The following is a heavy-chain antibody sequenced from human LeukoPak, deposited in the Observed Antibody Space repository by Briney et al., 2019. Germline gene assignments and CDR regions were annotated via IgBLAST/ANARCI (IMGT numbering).Heavy chain of an antibody. Sequence: GASVKVSCKASGGTFSNYAINWVRQAPGPGLEWMGGIIPIFGTANYAQKFQGRVTITADESTSTVYMELNSLKSEDTAVYCCARGWDYDSGGRPTAYVYWGQGTLVTVSS. CDR1: GGTFSNYA. V-gene: IGHV1-69*13. D-gene: IGHD3-22*01. J-gene: IGHJ4*02. CDR3: ARGWDYDSGGRPTAYVY. CDR2: IIPIFGTA.